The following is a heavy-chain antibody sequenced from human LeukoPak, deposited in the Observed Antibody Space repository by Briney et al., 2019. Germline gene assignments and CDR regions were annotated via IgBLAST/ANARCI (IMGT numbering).Heavy chain of an antibody. Sequence: NPGGSLRLSCAASGFTFSSYSMNWVRQAPGKGLEWVSSISRSSSYIYYADSVKGRFTISRDNAKNSLYLQMNSLRAEDTAVYYCARELEYCSSTSCSNWGQGTLVTVSS. CDR1: GFTFSSYS. J-gene: IGHJ4*02. D-gene: IGHD2-2*01. V-gene: IGHV3-21*01. CDR2: ISRSSSYI. CDR3: ARELEYCSSTSCSN.